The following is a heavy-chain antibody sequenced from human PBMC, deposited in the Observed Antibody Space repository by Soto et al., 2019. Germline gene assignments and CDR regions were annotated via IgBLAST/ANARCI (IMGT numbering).Heavy chain of an antibody. CDR3: ARLGIIEAAAPEGWFDP. D-gene: IGHD6-13*01. CDR2: IYPGDSDT. J-gene: IGHJ5*02. V-gene: IGHV5-51*01. Sequence: GESLKISCKGSGYSFTSYWIGWVRQMPGKGLELMGIIYPGDSDTRYSPSFQGQVTISADTSLSTAYLQWSSLKASDTAMYYCARLGIIEAAAPEGWFDPWGQGTLVTVSS. CDR1: GYSFTSYW.